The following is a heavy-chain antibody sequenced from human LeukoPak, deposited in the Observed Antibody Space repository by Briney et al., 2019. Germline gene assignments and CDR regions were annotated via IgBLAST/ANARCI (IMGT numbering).Heavy chain of an antibody. CDR1: GFIFSDYS. Sequence: PGGSLRLSCEASGFIFSDYSMSWIRQAPGKGLEWISYISSNGSAMYYADSVKGRFTISRDNSKNTLYLQMNSLRAEDTAVYYCARRYSSGYGWFDPWGQGTLVTVSS. J-gene: IGHJ5*02. CDR2: ISSNGSAM. D-gene: IGHD6-19*01. CDR3: ARRYSSGYGWFDP. V-gene: IGHV3-11*01.